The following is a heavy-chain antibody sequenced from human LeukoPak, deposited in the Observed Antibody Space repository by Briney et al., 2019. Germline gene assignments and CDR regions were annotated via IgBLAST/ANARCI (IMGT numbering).Heavy chain of an antibody. CDR2: IKSKTDGGTT. V-gene: IGHV3-15*01. Sequence: GGSRGLSGAASGFTFRKAGRSWFRRAPGKGLGGVARIKSKTDGGTTDYAAPVKGRFTISRDNYKNTLYLQMNSLRAEDTAVYYCAKGGDTSMGIDYWGQGTLVTVSS. J-gene: IGHJ4*02. D-gene: IGHD5-18*01. CDR3: AKGGDTSMGIDY. CDR1: GFTFRKAG.